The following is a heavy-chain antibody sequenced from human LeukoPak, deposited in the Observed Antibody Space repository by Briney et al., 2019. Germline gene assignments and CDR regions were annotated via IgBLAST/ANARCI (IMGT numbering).Heavy chain of an antibody. D-gene: IGHD5-18*01. CDR1: GFTFSSYS. V-gene: IGHV3-21*01. CDR3: APDVDTAMRY. CDR2: ISSSSSYI. J-gene: IGHJ4*02. Sequence: GGSLRLSCAASGFTFSSYSMNWVRQAPGKGLEWVSSISSSSSYIYYADSVKGRFTISRDNAKNSLYLQMNSLRTEDTAVYYCAPDVDTAMRYWGQGTLVTVSS.